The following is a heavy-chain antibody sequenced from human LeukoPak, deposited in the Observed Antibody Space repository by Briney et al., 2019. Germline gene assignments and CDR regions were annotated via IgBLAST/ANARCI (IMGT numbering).Heavy chain of an antibody. D-gene: IGHD2-2*01. CDR2: INPSGGST. CDR3: ARDCSSTSCCQAAFDY. Sequence: ASVKVSCKASGYTFTSYYMHWVRQAPGQGLEWMGIINPSGGSTSYAQKFQGRVTMTRDTSTSTVYMELSSLRSEDTAVYYCARDCSSTSCCQAAFDYWGQGTLVTVSS. J-gene: IGHJ4*02. CDR1: GYTFTSYY. V-gene: IGHV1-46*01.